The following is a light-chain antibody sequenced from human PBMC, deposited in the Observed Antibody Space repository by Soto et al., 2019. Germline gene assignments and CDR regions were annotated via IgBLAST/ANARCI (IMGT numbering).Light chain of an antibody. Sequence: DIQMTQSPSSLSASVGDRVTITCRASQGISNFLAWYQQKPGKAPELLIYGASTLPSGVPSRFSGSGSGTDFTLAISSLQPEDAATSYYQKYNSAPLTFGGGTKVEIK. J-gene: IGKJ4*01. CDR3: QKYNSAPLT. CDR2: GAS. V-gene: IGKV1-27*01. CDR1: QGISNF.